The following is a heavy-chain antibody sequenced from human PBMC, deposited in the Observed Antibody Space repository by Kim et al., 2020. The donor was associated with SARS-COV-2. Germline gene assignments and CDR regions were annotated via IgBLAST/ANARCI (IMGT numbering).Heavy chain of an antibody. D-gene: IGHD6-19*01. CDR3: ARRYSSGWYYGMDV. Sequence: SQKFQGRVTITRDTSASTAYMELSSLRSEDTAVYYCARRYSSGWYYGMDVWGQGTTVTVSS. V-gene: IGHV1-3*01. J-gene: IGHJ6*02.